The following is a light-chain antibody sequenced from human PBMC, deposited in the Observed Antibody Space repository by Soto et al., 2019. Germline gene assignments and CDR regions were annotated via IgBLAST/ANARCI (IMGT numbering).Light chain of an antibody. CDR2: SNN. CDR1: SSNS. V-gene: IGLV1-44*01. CDR3: SSWDDGVSGWV. J-gene: IGLJ3*02. Sequence: QSVLTQPPSASGTPGQRVTISCSGTSSNSLRWYQRFPGSAPKLLIYSNNQRPSGVPDRFSGSKSGTSASLAISGLQSEDEADYYCSSWDDGVSGWVFGGGTKLTVL.